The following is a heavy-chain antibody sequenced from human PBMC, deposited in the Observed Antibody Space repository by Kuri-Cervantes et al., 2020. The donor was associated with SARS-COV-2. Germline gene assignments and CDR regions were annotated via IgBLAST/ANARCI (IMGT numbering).Heavy chain of an antibody. D-gene: IGHD3-3*01. CDR2: IYTSGST. V-gene: IGHV4-4*07. Sequence: GSLRLSCTVSGGSISSYYWSWIRQPAGKGLEWIGRIYTSGSTNYNPSLKSRVTMSVDTSKNQFSLKLSSVTAADTAVYYCARDDPWSPTKFVYWGQGTLVTVSS. CDR1: GGSISSYY. CDR3: ARDDPWSPTKFVY. J-gene: IGHJ4*02.